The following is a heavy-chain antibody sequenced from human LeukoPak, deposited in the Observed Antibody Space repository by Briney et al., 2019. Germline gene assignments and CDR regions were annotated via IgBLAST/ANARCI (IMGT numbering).Heavy chain of an antibody. Sequence: PGGSLRLSCAASGFTFSSYAMSWVRHAPGKGMEWVSRISSSGSYIYYADSVKGRFTISRDNAKNSLYLQMNSLRAEDTAVYYCARGEYSSSWDPWGQGTLVTVSS. CDR1: GFTFSSYA. CDR2: ISSSGSYI. D-gene: IGHD6-13*01. J-gene: IGHJ5*02. CDR3: ARGEYSSSWDP. V-gene: IGHV3-21*01.